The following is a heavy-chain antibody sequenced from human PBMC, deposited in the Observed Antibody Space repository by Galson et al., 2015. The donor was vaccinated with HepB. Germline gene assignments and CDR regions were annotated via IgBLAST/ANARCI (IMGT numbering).Heavy chain of an antibody. V-gene: IGHV3-15*01. CDR3: TTAPYFNGGSGYSNYYFYGTDL. J-gene: IGHJ6*02. CDR1: GFTVSNAW. D-gene: IGHD2-15*01. Sequence: FLRVSCAASGFTVSNAWMSWVRQAPGKGLEWVGHIKSSADGGTTDHAAHVKGRFTIARDDSKNTLSLPMNSLKIEDTAMYYCTTAPYFNGGSGYSNYYFYGTDLWGQGTTVTVSS. CDR2: IKSSADGGTT.